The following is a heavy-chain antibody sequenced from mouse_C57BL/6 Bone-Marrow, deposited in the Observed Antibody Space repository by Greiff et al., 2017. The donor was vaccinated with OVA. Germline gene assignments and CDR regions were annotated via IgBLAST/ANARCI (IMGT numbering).Heavy chain of an antibody. Sequence: EVKLQESGPGLVKPSQSLSLTCSVTGYSITSGYYWNWIRQFPGNKLEWMGYISYDGSNNYNPSLKNRISITRDTSKNQFFLKLNSVTTEDTATYYCARARPTVVAIDYWGQGTTLTVSS. CDR3: ARARPTVVAIDY. CDR1: GYSITSGYY. CDR2: ISYDGSN. V-gene: IGHV3-6*01. D-gene: IGHD1-1*01. J-gene: IGHJ2*01.